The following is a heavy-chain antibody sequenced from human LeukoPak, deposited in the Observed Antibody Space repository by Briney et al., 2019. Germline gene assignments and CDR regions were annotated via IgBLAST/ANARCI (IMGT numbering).Heavy chain of an antibody. Sequence: SETLSLTCAVSGGSFSGYYWSWIRQPPGKGLEWIGEINHSGSTNYNPSLKSRVTISADTSKNQFSLKLSSVTAADTAVYYCARGGVGATITFDYWGQGTLVTVSS. CDR1: GGSFSGYY. CDR2: INHSGST. D-gene: IGHD1-26*01. J-gene: IGHJ4*02. CDR3: ARGGVGATITFDY. V-gene: IGHV4-34*01.